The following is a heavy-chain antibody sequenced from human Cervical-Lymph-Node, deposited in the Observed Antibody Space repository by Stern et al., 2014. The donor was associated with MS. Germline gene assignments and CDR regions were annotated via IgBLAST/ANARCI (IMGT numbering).Heavy chain of an antibody. Sequence: QVQLVQSGAEVKKPGASVKVSCKASGYTFTDSYVHWVRQAPGQGLEWMGIINPSDGATNYAQKFQGRVTMTGDTSTNTVCLEVSSLRSDDTAVYYCARDGGITVFGVTMDVWGQGTTVTVS. D-gene: IGHD3-3*01. CDR2: INPSDGAT. CDR1: GYTFTDSY. CDR3: ARDGGITVFGVTMDV. J-gene: IGHJ6*02. V-gene: IGHV1-46*01.